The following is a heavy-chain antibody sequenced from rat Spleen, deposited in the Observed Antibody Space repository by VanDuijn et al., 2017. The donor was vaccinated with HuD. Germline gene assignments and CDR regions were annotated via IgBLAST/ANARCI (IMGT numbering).Heavy chain of an antibody. V-gene: IGHV3-1*01. CDR3: AREETMGSGVMDA. J-gene: IGHJ4*01. Sequence: EVQLQESGPGLVKPSQSLSLTCSVTGYSITSNYWGWIRKFPGNKMEWMGYISYSGSTSYNPSLKSRISITRDTSKNQFFLQLNSVTTEDTATYYWAREETMGSGVMDAWGQGASVTVSS. CDR2: ISYSGST. CDR1: GYSITSNY. D-gene: IGHD1-7*01.